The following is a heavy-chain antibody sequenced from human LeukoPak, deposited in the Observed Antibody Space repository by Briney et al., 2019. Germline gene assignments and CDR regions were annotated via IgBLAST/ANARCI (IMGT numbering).Heavy chain of an antibody. CDR1: GGSISSGGYS. CDR2: IYHSGST. CDR3: ARTAMALLGAFDI. D-gene: IGHD5-18*01. V-gene: IGHV4-30-2*01. J-gene: IGHJ3*02. Sequence: SETLSLTCAVSGGSISSGGYSWSWIRQPPGKGLEWIGYIYHSGSTYYNPSLKSRVTISVDRSKNQFSLKLSSVTAADTAVYYCARTAMALLGAFDIWGQGTMVTVSS.